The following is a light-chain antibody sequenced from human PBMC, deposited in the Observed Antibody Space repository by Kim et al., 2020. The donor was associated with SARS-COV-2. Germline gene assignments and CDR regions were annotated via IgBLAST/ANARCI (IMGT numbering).Light chain of an antibody. J-gene: IGKJ5*01. CDR1: QSVSSK. Sequence: SPGERATLSCRASQSVSSKLAWYQQKPGQAPRLLIYGASTRATGIPARSSGSGSGTEFTLTISSLQSEDFAVYYCQQYSNWPSITFGQGTRLEIK. CDR3: QQYSNWPSIT. CDR2: GAS. V-gene: IGKV3-15*01.